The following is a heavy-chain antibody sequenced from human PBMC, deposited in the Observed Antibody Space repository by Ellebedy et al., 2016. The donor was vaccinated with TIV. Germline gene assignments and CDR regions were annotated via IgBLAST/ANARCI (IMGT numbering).Heavy chain of an antibody. J-gene: IGHJ4*02. CDR2: ISYDGSNK. Sequence: PGGSLRLSCVVSGLPFGSHAMQWVRQAPGKGLEWVADISYDGSNKFYADSVKGRFTISRDNSKNTLYLQMNSLRAEDTAVYYCAKDRQWLVIRYSFDYWGQGTLVTVSS. D-gene: IGHD6-19*01. CDR1: GLPFGSHA. CDR3: AKDRQWLVIRYSFDY. V-gene: IGHV3-30*04.